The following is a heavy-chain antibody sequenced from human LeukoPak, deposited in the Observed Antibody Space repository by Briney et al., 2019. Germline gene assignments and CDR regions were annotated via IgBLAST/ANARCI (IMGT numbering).Heavy chain of an antibody. Sequence: GGSLRLSCTSSGFAFSSYWMHWVRQAPGKGLVWVSRINTDGSSTGYADSVKGRFTISRDNAKNTLYLQMNSLRAEDTAVYYCASDTIDGSGWVEGYWGQGTLVTVSS. V-gene: IGHV3-74*01. J-gene: IGHJ4*02. CDR3: ASDTIDGSGWVEGY. D-gene: IGHD6-19*01. CDR2: INTDGSST. CDR1: GFAFSSYW.